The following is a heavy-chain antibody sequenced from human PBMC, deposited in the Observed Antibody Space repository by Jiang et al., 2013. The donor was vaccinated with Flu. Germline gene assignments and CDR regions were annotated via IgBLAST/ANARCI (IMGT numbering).Heavy chain of an antibody. V-gene: IGHV4-31*01. Sequence: PGLVKPSQTLSLTCTVSGGSISSGGYYWSWIRQHPGKGLEWIGYIYYSGSTYYNPSLKSLVTISVDTSKNQFSLKLSSVTAADTAVYYCARSDGSLHYFDYWGQGTLVTVSS. J-gene: IGHJ4*02. CDR2: IYYSGST. CDR3: ARSDGSLHYFDY. CDR1: GGSISSGGYY. D-gene: IGHD1-26*01.